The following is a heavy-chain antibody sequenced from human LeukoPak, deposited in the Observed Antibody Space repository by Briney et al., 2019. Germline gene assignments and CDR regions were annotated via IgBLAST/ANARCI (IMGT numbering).Heavy chain of an antibody. V-gene: IGHV4-31*03. CDR1: GGSISSGGYY. J-gene: IGHJ5*02. CDR3: ARGGYCSSTSCRKPGGGWFDP. Sequence: SQTLSLTCTVSGGSISSGGYYWSWIRQHPGKGLEWIGYIYYSGSTYYNPSLKSRVTISVDTSKNQFSLKLRSVTAADTAVYYCARGGYCSSTSCRKPGGGWFDPWGQGTLVTVSS. D-gene: IGHD2-2*01. CDR2: IYYSGST.